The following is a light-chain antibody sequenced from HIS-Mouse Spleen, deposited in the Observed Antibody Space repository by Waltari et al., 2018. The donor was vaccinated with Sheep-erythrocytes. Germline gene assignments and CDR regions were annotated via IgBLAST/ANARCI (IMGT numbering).Light chain of an antibody. CDR1: TSDVRGYNY. J-gene: IGLJ1*01. V-gene: IGLV2-11*01. CDR2: AVS. CDR3: CSYAGSYNHV. Sequence: QSALSQPRSVSRSPGPRVTISCARATSDVRGYNYGPWYQQHPGKAPKLTIYAVSNRPSGVPDRFSGSKSGNTASLTISGLQAEDEADYYCCSYAGSYNHVFATGTKVTVL.